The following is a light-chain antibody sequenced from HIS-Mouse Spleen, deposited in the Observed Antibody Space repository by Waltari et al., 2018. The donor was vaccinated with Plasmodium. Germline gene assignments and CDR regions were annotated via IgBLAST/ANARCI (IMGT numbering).Light chain of an antibody. CDR2: KDS. V-gene: IGLV3-25*03. Sequence: SYELTQPPSVSVSPGQTARITCPGDAFPTQYAYWYQQKPGQAPGLVIYKDSERPSGIPERFSGSSSGTTVTLTISGVQAEDEADYYCQSADSSGTYWVFGGGTKLTVL. J-gene: IGLJ3*02. CDR3: QSADSSGTYWV. CDR1: AFPTQY.